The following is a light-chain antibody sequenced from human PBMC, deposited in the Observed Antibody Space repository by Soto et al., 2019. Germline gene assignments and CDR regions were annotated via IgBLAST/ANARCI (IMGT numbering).Light chain of an antibody. V-gene: IGKV3-20*01. CDR2: GAS. Sequence: ETVLTQSPGTLSLSPGERATLSCRASQSVSSTYLAWYQQKPGQAPSLLIDGASRRATGIPDRCSGSGSGTDFTLTISRLEPDDSAVSYCQPYERSPTTVGGGTKVESK. CDR1: QSVSSTY. CDR3: QPYERSPTT. J-gene: IGKJ4*01.